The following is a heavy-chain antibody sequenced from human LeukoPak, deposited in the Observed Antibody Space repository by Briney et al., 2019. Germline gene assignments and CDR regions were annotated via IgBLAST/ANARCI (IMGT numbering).Heavy chain of an antibody. D-gene: IGHD1-7*01. CDR2: ISYDGSNK. CDR3: AREGQLRAFDY. Sequence: GGSLRLSCAASGFTFSSYAMHWVRQAPGKGLEWVAVISYDGSNKYYADSVKGRFTISRDNSKNTLYLQMNSLRAEDTAVYYCAREGQLRAFDYWGQGTLATVSS. V-gene: IGHV3-30*04. J-gene: IGHJ4*02. CDR1: GFTFSSYA.